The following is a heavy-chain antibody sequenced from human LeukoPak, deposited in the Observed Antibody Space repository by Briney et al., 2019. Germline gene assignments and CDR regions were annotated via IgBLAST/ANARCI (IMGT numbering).Heavy chain of an antibody. V-gene: IGHV3-23*01. CDR2: ISGSGGST. CDR3: AKAEPNIVVVPAAMSNWFDP. D-gene: IGHD2-2*01. Sequence: GGSLRLSCAASGFTFSSYAMSWVRQAPGKGLEWVSAISGSGGSTYYADSVKGRFTISRDNSKNTLYLQMNSLRAEDTAVYYCAKAEPNIVVVPAAMSNWFDPWGQGTLVTVSS. J-gene: IGHJ5*02. CDR1: GFTFSSYA.